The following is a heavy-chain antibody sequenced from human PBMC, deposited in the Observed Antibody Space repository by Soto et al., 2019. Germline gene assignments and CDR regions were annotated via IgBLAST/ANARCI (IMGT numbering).Heavy chain of an antibody. J-gene: IGHJ4*02. CDR3: AKESGGIGGSFDY. V-gene: IGHV3-23*01. CDR1: GFTFSSYA. CDR2: ISGSGGST. Sequence: EVQLLESGGGLVQPGGSLRLSCAASGFTFSSYAMSWVRQAPGKALEWVSAISGSGGSTYYADSVKGRFTISRDNSKNTLYLKKTRLGAEDTAVYYWAKESGGIGGSFDYWGQGTLVTVSS. D-gene: IGHD2-15*01.